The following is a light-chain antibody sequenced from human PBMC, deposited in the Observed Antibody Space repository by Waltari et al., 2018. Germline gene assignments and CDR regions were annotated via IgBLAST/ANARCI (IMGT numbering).Light chain of an antibody. CDR1: SGDVGVYNY. Sequence: QYALTQPASVSGSPGQSITITCTGTSGDVGVYNYVSWFQQHPGKAPKLMIYDVTKRPSGISDRFSGSKSGNTASLTISGLQADDEADYYCSSYTSDTTLIFGGGTELTVL. J-gene: IGLJ2*01. CDR2: DVT. V-gene: IGLV2-14*01. CDR3: SSYTSDTTLI.